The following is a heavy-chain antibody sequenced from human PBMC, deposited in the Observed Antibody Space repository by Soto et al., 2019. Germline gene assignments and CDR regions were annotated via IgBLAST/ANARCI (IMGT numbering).Heavy chain of an antibody. CDR1: GGSISSGGYS. CDR2: IYHSGST. Sequence: QLQLQESGSGLVKPSQTLSLTCAVSGGSISSGGYSWSWIRQPPGKGLEWIGYIYHSGSTYYNPSLKSRVTISVYRSKNQFALKLSSVTAADTAVYYCARAPRSYNGSHPFDYWGQGPLVTVSS. V-gene: IGHV4-30-2*01. CDR3: ARAPRSYNGSHPFDY. J-gene: IGHJ4*02. D-gene: IGHD1-26*01.